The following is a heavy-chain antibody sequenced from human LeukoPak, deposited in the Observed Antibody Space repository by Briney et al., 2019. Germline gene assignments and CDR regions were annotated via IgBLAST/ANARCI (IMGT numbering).Heavy chain of an antibody. Sequence: ASETLSLTCTVSGGSISSGDYYWSWIRQPPGKGLEWIGYIYYSGNTYYNPSLKSRVTISVDTSKNQFSLKLSSVTAADTAVYYCARGTDSVSCFDCWGQGTLVTVSS. CDR3: ARGTDSVSCFDC. CDR1: GGSISSGDYY. J-gene: IGHJ4*02. CDR2: IYYSGNT. D-gene: IGHD3-16*01. V-gene: IGHV4-30-4*01.